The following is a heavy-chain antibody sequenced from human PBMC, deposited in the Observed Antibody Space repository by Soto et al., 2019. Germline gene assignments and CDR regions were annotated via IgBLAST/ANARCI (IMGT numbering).Heavy chain of an antibody. CDR1: GGSISSGCYF. CDR2: IYYSGST. J-gene: IGHJ4*02. CDR3: ARISPGWYTYYFDY. D-gene: IGHD6-19*01. V-gene: IGHV4-30-4*01. Sequence: SETLFLTRTFSGGSISSGCYFWSWVPQPPGKGLEWIGYIYYSGSTYYNPSLKSRVTISVDTSKNQFSLKLSSVTAADTAVYYCARISPGWYTYYFDYWGQGTLVTVS.